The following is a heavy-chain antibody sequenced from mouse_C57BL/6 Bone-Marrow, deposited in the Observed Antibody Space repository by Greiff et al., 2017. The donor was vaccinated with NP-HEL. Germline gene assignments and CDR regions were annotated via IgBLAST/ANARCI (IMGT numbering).Heavy chain of an antibody. V-gene: IGHV1-42*01. CDR2: INPSTGGT. CDR3: ARGDYGSSYNY. CDR1: GYSFTGYY. J-gene: IGHJ2*01. Sequence: VQLQQSGPELVKPGASVKISCTASGYSFTGYYMNWVKQSPEKSLEWIGEINPSTGGTTYNQKFKAKATLTVDKSSSTAYMQLKSLTSEDSAVYYCARGDYGSSYNYWGQGTTLTVAS. D-gene: IGHD1-1*01.